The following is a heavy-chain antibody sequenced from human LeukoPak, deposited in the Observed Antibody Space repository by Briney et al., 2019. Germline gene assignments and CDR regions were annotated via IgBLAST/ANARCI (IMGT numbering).Heavy chain of an antibody. CDR3: ATTRMYYYDSSGYYYYYYYGMDV. Sequence: GGSLRLSCAASGFTFSSYAMSWVRQAPGKGLEWVSAISGSGGSTYYADSVKGRFTISRDNSKNTLYLQMNSLRAEDTAVYYCATTRMYYYDSSGYYYYYYYGMDVWGQGTTVTVSS. CDR1: GFTFSSYA. V-gene: IGHV3-23*01. D-gene: IGHD3-22*01. J-gene: IGHJ6*02. CDR2: ISGSGGST.